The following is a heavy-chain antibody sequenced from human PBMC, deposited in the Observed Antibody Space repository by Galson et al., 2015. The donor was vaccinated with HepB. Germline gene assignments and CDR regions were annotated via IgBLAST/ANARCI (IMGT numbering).Heavy chain of an antibody. Sequence: SLRLSCAASGFTFSSHPIHWVRQAPGKGLEWVAVISYDGRHKYNAVSVEGRFTISRDNSKNILYLQMNSLRAEDTAVYYCARDLNPNSNGWYYNYFYGMDVWGQGTTVTVSS. V-gene: IGHV3-30*04. D-gene: IGHD6-19*01. CDR2: ISYDGRHK. CDR1: GFTFSSHP. CDR3: ARDLNPNSNGWYYNYFYGMDV. J-gene: IGHJ6*02.